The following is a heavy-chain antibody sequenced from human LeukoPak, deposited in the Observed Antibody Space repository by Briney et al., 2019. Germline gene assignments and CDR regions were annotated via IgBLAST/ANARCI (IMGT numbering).Heavy chain of an antibody. CDR2: TNANSGTT. J-gene: IGHJ4*02. Sequence: PGGSLRLSCAASGFAFSFYAMSWLRQPPGKGLEWVSTTNANSGTTSYAASVRGRFTISRDNSKNTLYLQVNSLRAEDTAVYYCARYNTGSVDYWGQGTLVTVSS. V-gene: IGHV3-23*01. CDR3: ARYNTGSVDY. D-gene: IGHD1-14*01. CDR1: GFAFSFYA.